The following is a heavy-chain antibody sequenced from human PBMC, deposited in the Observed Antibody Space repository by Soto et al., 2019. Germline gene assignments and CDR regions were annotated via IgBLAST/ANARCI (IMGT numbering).Heavy chain of an antibody. Sequence: ASVKVSCKASGYTFTGYYMHWVRQAPGQGLEWMGWINPNSGGTNYAQKFQGRVTMTRDTSISTAYMELGRLRSDDTAVYYCARDTGYSGYDKRYYYYGMDVWGQGTTVTVSS. J-gene: IGHJ6*02. CDR2: INPNSGGT. V-gene: IGHV1-2*02. CDR3: ARDTGYSGYDKRYYYYGMDV. CDR1: GYTFTGYY. D-gene: IGHD5-12*01.